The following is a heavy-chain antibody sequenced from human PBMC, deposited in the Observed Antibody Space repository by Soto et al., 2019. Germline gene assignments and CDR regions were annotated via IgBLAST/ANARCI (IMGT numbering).Heavy chain of an antibody. D-gene: IGHD1-26*01. CDR3: ARVSPLVGATLVVAFDI. V-gene: IGHV2-26*01. CDR1: GFSLSNARMG. Sequence: SGPTLVNPTETLTLTCTVSGFSLSNARMGVSWIRQPPGKALEWLAHIFSNDEKSYSTSLKSRLTISKDTSKSQVVLTMTNMDPVDTATYYCARVSPLVGATLVVAFDIWGQGTMVTVSS. J-gene: IGHJ3*02. CDR2: IFSNDEK.